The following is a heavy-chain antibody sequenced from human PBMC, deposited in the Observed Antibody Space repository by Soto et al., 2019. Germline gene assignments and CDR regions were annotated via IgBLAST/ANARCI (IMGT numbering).Heavy chain of an antibody. CDR1: GYTFTSYD. J-gene: IGHJ4*02. CDR3: ARDVASGAYDSSGYYDY. V-gene: IGHV1-8*01. D-gene: IGHD3-22*01. CDR2: MNPNSGNT. Sequence: ASVKVSCKASGYTFTSYDINWVRQATGQGLEWMGWMNPNSGNTGYAQKFQGRVTMTRNTSISTAYMELSSLRSEDTAVYYCARDVASGAYDSSGYYDYWGQGTLVTVSS.